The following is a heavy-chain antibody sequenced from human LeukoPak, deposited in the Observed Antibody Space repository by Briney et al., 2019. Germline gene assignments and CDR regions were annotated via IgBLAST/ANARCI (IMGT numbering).Heavy chain of an antibody. CDR2: MNPNSGNT. V-gene: IGHV1-8*01. D-gene: IGHD2-21*02. CDR1: GYTFTSYD. CDR3: ARVGRPARVVVTAVSYNWFDP. J-gene: IGHJ5*02. Sequence: ASVKVSCKASGYTFTSYDINWVRQATGQGLEWMGWMNPNSGNTGYAQKFQGRVTMTRNTSISTAYMELSSLRSEDTAVYYCARVGRPARVVVTAVSYNWFDPWGQGTLVTVSS.